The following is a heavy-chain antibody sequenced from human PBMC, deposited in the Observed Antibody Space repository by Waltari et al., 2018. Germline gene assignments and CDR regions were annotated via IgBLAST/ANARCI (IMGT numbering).Heavy chain of an antibody. J-gene: IGHJ6*02. D-gene: IGHD6-13*01. Sequence: EVQLLESGGGLVQPGGSLRLSCAASGFTFSSYAMSWVRQAPGKGLEWVSAISGSGGSTYYADSVKGRFTISRDNSKNTLYLQMNSLRAEDTAVYYCAKAKEYSSSWYSGYYYGMDVWGQGTTVTVSS. CDR1: GFTFSSYA. V-gene: IGHV3-23*01. CDR3: AKAKEYSSSWYSGYYYGMDV. CDR2: ISGSGGST.